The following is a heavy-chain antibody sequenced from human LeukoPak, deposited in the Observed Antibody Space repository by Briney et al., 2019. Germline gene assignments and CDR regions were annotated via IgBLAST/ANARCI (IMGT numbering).Heavy chain of an antibody. V-gene: IGHV1-69*04. CDR3: ARPHGSSREGDAFDI. J-gene: IGHJ3*02. D-gene: IGHD1-26*01. CDR1: GGTFSSYA. Sequence: GASVKVSCKASGGTFSSYAISWVRQAPGQGLEWMGRIIPVLGIANYAQKFQGRVTITADKSTSTAYMELSSLRSEDTAVYYCARPHGSSREGDAFDIWGQGTMVTVSS. CDR2: IIPVLGIA.